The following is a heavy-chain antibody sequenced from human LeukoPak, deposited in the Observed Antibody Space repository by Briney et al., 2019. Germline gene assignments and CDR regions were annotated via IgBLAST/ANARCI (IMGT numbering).Heavy chain of an antibody. CDR2: IKQDGSEK. CDR1: GFTFSIYW. J-gene: IGHJ4*02. Sequence: GGSLRLSCAASGFTFSIYWMSWVRQAPGKGLEWVANIKQDGSEKYYVDSVKGRFTISRDNAKNSLYLQINSLRAEDTAVYYCGRRPREIAVADYWGQGTLVTVSS. D-gene: IGHD6-19*01. V-gene: IGHV3-7*01. CDR3: GRRPREIAVADY.